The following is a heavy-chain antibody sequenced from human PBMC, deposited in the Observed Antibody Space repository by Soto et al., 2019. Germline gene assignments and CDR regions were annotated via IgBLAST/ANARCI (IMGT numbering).Heavy chain of an antibody. J-gene: IGHJ6*02. CDR2: ISGNGGST. D-gene: IGHD3-22*01. CDR1: GFTSSSYA. CDR3: ARSSDSSGYAWRVMDV. Sequence: QPGGSLRLSCAASGFTSSSYAMHWVRQAPGKGLEYVSAISGNGGSTYYADSVKGRFTISRDNSKNTLYLQMGSLRAEDMAVYYCARSSDSSGYAWRVMDVWGQGTTVTVSS. V-gene: IGHV3-64*02.